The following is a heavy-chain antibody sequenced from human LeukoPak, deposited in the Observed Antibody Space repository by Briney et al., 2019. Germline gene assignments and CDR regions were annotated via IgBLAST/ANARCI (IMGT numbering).Heavy chain of an antibody. CDR2: ISGSGTI. J-gene: IGHJ5*02. Sequence: SETLSLTCTVSGGSINSCWSWIRQPAGKGLEWIGRISGSGTITYNPALQSRLSISIDTSKNQFSLKLMSVTTADTAVYYCARDSGTTGEVKFDPWGQGTLVTVSS. CDR1: GGSINSC. D-gene: IGHD3-10*01. V-gene: IGHV4-4*07. CDR3: ARDSGTTGEVKFDP.